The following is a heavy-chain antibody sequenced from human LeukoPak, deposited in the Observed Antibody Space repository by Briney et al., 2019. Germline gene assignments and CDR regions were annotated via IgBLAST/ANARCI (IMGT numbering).Heavy chain of an antibody. Sequence: ASVKVSCKASGYTFTSYYFHWVRQAPGQGLEWMGIINPNGGSTIYAQKFQGRVTMTRDMSTSTVYMELSSLRSEDTAVYYCARYSSSTSTFDYWGQGSLVTVSS. CDR3: ARYSSSTSTFDY. D-gene: IGHD6-6*01. V-gene: IGHV1-46*01. CDR2: INPNGGST. CDR1: GYTFTSYY. J-gene: IGHJ4*02.